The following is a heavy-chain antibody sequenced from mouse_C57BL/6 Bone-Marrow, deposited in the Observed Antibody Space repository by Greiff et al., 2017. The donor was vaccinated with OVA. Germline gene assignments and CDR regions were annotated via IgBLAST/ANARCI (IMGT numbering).Heavy chain of an antibody. CDR1: GYTFTSYW. V-gene: IGHV1-69*01. Sequence: VQLQQPGAELVMPGASVKLSCKASGYTFTSYWMHWVKQRPGQGLEWIGEIDPSDSYTNYNQKFKGKSTLTVDKSSSTAYMQLSSLTSEDSAVYYGARKELEAFDYWGQGTTLTVSS. CDR2: IDPSDSYT. D-gene: IGHD4-1*01. CDR3: ARKELEAFDY. J-gene: IGHJ2*01.